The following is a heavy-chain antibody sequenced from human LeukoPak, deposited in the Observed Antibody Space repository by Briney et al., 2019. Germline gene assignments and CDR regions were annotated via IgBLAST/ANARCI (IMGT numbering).Heavy chain of an antibody. CDR2: ISGSGGST. Sequence: GGSLRLSCAASGFTFSNYGMNWVRQAPGKGLEWVSAISGSGGSTYYADSVKGRFTISRDNSKNTLYLQMNSLRAEDTAVYYCAKDPIAYYDSSGYPVWGQGTLVTVSS. CDR1: GFTFSNYG. J-gene: IGHJ4*02. V-gene: IGHV3-23*01. D-gene: IGHD3-22*01. CDR3: AKDPIAYYDSSGYPV.